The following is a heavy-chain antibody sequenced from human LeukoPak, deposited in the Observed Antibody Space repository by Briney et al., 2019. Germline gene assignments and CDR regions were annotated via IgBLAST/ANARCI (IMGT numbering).Heavy chain of an antibody. CDR1: GGTFSSYA. V-gene: IGHV1-69*04. J-gene: IGHJ4*02. CDR3: ASSSQVGATTAFDY. Sequence: SVKVSCKASGGTFSSYAISWVRQAPGQGLEWMGRIIPIFGIANYAQKFQGRVTITADKSTSTAYVELSSLRSEDTAVYYCASSSQVGATTAFDYWGQGTLVTVSS. CDR2: IIPIFGIA. D-gene: IGHD1-26*01.